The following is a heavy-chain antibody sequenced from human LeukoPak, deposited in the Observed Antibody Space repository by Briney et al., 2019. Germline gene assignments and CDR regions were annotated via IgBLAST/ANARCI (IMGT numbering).Heavy chain of an antibody. D-gene: IGHD5-24*01. CDR3: ARDNSVRDEAWWFNP. J-gene: IGHJ5*02. CDR2: IYSGGST. Sequence: GGSLRLSCAASGFTVSSNYMSWVRQAPGKGLEWVSVIYSGGSTYYADSVKGRFTISRDNSKNTLYLQMNSLGAEDTAVYYCARDNSVRDEAWWFNPWGQGTLVTVSS. CDR1: GFTVSSNY. V-gene: IGHV3-53*01.